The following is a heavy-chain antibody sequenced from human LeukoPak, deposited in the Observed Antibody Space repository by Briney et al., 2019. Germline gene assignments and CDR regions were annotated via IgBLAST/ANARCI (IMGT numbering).Heavy chain of an antibody. Sequence: PGGSLRLSCAASGFAFGSYTMIWVRQAPGKGLEWVSLIGGRGDASYYADSVKGRFTISRDNSKNTLFLQMSSLRAEDTAVYYCAKGRGSGTWAKDYWGQGTLVTVSS. CDR3: AKGRGSGTWAKDY. D-gene: IGHD3-16*01. J-gene: IGHJ4*02. CDR2: IGGRGDAS. V-gene: IGHV3-23*01. CDR1: GFAFGSYT.